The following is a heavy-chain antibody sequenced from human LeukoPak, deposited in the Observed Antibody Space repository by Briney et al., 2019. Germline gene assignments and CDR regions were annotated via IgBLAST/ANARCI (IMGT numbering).Heavy chain of an antibody. CDR1: GGTFSSYA. V-gene: IGHV1-69*13. J-gene: IGHJ6*03. Sequence: SVKVSCKASGGTFSSYAISWVRQAPGQGLEWMGGIIPIFGIPNVAQKFQGRVTITSDESTSTIYMEVNSLRSEDTAVYYCARSRTIFGVGYYMDVWGKGTTVTVSS. CDR3: ARSRTIFGVGYYMDV. D-gene: IGHD3-3*01. CDR2: IIPIFGIP.